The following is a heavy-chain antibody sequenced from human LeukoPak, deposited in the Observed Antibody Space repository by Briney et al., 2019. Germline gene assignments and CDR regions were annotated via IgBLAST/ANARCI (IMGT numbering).Heavy chain of an antibody. J-gene: IGHJ3*02. D-gene: IGHD2-2*01. V-gene: IGHV4-39*01. CDR3: ARRGDIVVVPAALDAFDI. CDR2: IYYSGST. Sequence: GSLRLSCAASGFTFSSYSMNWVRQPPGKGLEWIGSIYYSGSTYYNPSLKSRVTISVDTSKNQFSLKLSSVTAADTAVYYCARRGDIVVVPAALDAFDIWGQGTMVTVSS. CDR1: GFTFSSYSMN.